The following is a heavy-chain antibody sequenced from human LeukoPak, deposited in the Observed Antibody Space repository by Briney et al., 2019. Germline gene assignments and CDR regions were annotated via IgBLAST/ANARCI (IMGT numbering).Heavy chain of an antibody. CDR1: GVTFSSYE. Sequence: PGGTLRLSCAASGVTFSSYELNWVRQAPGKGLEWVSYICCSGSTIYYPYLVNRRFTIFRTNAKNFLYLQINILRAEDTAVYYCARAGGTYYYDSSGWIGYCDYWGQGTLVTVSS. D-gene: IGHD3-22*01. J-gene: IGHJ4*02. V-gene: IGHV3-48*03. CDR2: ICCSGSTI. CDR3: ARAGGTYYYDSSGWIGYCDY.